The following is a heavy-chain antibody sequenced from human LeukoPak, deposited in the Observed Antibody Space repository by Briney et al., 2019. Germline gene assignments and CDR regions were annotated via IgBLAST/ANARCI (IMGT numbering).Heavy chain of an antibody. J-gene: IGHJ4*02. V-gene: IGHV1-69*13. CDR2: IIPIFGTA. Sequence: SVKVSCKASGGTFSSYAISWVRQAPGQGLEWMGGIIPIFGTANYAQKFQGRVTITADESTSTAYMELSSLRSEDTAVYYCAREACSGGSCYPTWWDQGTLVTVSS. D-gene: IGHD2-15*01. CDR3: AREACSGGSCYPTW. CDR1: GGTFSSYA.